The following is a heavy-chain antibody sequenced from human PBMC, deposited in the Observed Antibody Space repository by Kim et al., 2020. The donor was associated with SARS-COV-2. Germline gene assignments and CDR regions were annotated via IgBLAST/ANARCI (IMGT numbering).Heavy chain of an antibody. V-gene: IGHV4-59*12. Sequence: SLQSRVTIAVDTSKNQFSLKLSAVTAEDTAVYYCVRAGGWGSYRAWAFDYWGQGTLVTVSS. CDR3: VRAGGWGSYRAWAFDY. J-gene: IGHJ4*02. D-gene: IGHD1-26*01.